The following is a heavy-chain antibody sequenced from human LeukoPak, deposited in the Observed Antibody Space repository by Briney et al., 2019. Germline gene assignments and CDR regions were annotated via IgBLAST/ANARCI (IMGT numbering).Heavy chain of an antibody. CDR1: GHTFTSYD. Sequence: ASVKVSCKASGHTFTSYDINWVRQATGQGLEWMGWMNPNSGNTGYAQKFQGRVTMTRNTSISTAYMELSSLRSEDTAVYYCARGLGRMATMDWFDPWGQGTLVTVSS. CDR3: ARGLGRMATMDWFDP. V-gene: IGHV1-8*01. CDR2: MNPNSGNT. D-gene: IGHD5-24*01. J-gene: IGHJ5*02.